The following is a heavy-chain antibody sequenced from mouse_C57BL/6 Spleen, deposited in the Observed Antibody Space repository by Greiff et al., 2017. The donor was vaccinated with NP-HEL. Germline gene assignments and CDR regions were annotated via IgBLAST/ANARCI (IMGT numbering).Heavy chain of an antibody. CDR1: GYTFTSYW. D-gene: IGHD1-1*01. V-gene: IGHV1-7*01. CDR3: ARGDYGSSYYFDY. Sequence: VQLQQSGAELAKPGASVKLSCKASGYTFTSYWMHWVKQRPGQGLEWIGYINPSSGYTKYNQKFKDKATLTADKSSSTAYMQLSSLTYEDSAVYYCARGDYGSSYYFDYWGQGTTLTVSS. J-gene: IGHJ2*01. CDR2: INPSSGYT.